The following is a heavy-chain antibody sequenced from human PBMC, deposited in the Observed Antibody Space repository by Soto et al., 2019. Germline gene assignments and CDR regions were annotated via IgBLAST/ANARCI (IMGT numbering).Heavy chain of an antibody. CDR2: MNPNSGNT. Sequence: ASVKVSCKASGYTFTSYDINWVRQATGQGIEWIGWMNPNSGNTGYAQKFQGRVTMTRNTSISTAYMELSSLRSEDTAVYYCARGSGSVLLWFGSVYYYNYGMDVWGQGTSVTVSS. J-gene: IGHJ6*02. CDR3: ARGSGSVLLWFGSVYYYNYGMDV. D-gene: IGHD3-10*01. CDR1: GYTFTSYD. V-gene: IGHV1-8*01.